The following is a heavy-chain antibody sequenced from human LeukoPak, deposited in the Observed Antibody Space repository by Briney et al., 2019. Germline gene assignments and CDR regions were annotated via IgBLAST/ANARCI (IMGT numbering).Heavy chain of an antibody. J-gene: IGHJ4*02. CDR2: ISAYNGNT. D-gene: IGHD2-21*02. Sequence: ASVKVSCKASGYTFTSYGISWVRQAPGQGLEWMGWISAYNGNTNYAQKLQGRVTMTTDTSTSTAYMELRSLRSDDTAVYYCARTLNPYCGGDCFALNFDYWGQGTLVTVSP. CDR3: ARTLNPYCGGDCFALNFDY. V-gene: IGHV1-18*01. CDR1: GYTFTSYG.